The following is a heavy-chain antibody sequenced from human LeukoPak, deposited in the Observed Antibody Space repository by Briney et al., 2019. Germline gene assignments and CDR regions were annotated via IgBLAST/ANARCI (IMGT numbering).Heavy chain of an antibody. CDR3: ASTYYFDSSGYYPFDY. Sequence: GGSLRLSCSASGFSFSSNAMHWVRQAPGKGLEYVAGLSSNGGTTHYADSVKGRVTISRDNSKNTLYLQVSGLRAEDTAVYYCASTYYFDSSGYYPFDYWGRGTLVTVPS. CDR2: LSSNGGTT. J-gene: IGHJ4*02. CDR1: GFSFSSNA. D-gene: IGHD3-22*01. V-gene: IGHV3-64D*09.